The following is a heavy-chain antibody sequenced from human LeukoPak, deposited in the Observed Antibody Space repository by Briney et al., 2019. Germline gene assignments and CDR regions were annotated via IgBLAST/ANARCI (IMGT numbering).Heavy chain of an antibody. D-gene: IGHD1-26*01. J-gene: IGHJ5*02. CDR1: GGSISSSSYY. CDR2: IYYSGST. Sequence: SETLSLTCTVSGGSISSSSYYWGWIRQPPGKGLEWIGSIYYSGSTYYNPSLKSRVTISVDTSKNQFSLKLSSVTAADTAVYYCAREIFGWELLTANWFDPWGQGTLDTVSS. CDR3: AREIFGWELLTANWFDP. V-gene: IGHV4-39*07.